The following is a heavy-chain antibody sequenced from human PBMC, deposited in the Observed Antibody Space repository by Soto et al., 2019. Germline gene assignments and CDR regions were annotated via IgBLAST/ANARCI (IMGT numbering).Heavy chain of an antibody. CDR2: IYWDDDK. CDR3: AHIVVAGLGYYFDY. V-gene: IGHV2-5*02. J-gene: IGHJ4*02. Sequence: QITLKESGPTLVKPTQTLTLTCTFSGFSLSSTRMAVGWIRQPPGKALEWLALIYWDDDKRYSPFLKSRLTIPQDTAKNQVVLTMSNMEPVDTARYYCAHIVVAGLGYYFDYWGQGTLVTVSS. D-gene: IGHD6-19*01. CDR1: GFSLSSTRMA.